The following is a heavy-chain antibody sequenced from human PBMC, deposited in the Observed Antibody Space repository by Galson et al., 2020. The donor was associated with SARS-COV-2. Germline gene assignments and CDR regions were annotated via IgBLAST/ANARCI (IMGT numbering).Heavy chain of an antibody. V-gene: IGHV4-34*01. CDR1: GGPSVITT. D-gene: IGHD6-19*01. Sequence: SETRPSPALSMGGPSVITTGAIRQPPGKGLEWIGEINHSGSTNYNPSLKSRVTISIATSKNQFSLKLSFVTAADTAVYYCTRSRYNSGSGYLYYGMEVWGLGTTVTVSS. CDR3: TRSRYNSGSGYLYYGMEV. J-gene: IGHJ6*02. CDR2: INHSGST.